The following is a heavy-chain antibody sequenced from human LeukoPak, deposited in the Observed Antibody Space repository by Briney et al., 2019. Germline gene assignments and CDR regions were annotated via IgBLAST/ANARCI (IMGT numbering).Heavy chain of an antibody. Sequence: GGSLRLSCAASGFALDIYAMNWVRQAPGKGLEWVSSIHASGYTYLADSVKGRFTISKDNAKTTLYLEMDSLRAEDTAINYCAKGPGSDFWSGSYPFDYWGQGALVPVSS. CDR1: GFALDIYA. D-gene: IGHD3-3*01. V-gene: IGHV3-23*01. J-gene: IGHJ4*02. CDR2: IHASGYT. CDR3: AKGPGSDFWSGSYPFDY.